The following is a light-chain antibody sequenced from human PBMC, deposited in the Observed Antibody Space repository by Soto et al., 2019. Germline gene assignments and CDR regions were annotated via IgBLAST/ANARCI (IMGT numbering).Light chain of an antibody. CDR2: GAS. CDR1: QGVGST. V-gene: IGKV3-20*01. Sequence: EIVMTQSPATLSVSPGERVTLSCRASQGVGSTLAWYRQQPGQAPRLLIYGASSRATGIPDRFSGSGSGTDFTLTIRRLEPEDFAVYYCQQYGSSLWTFGQGTKVDIK. CDR3: QQYGSSLWT. J-gene: IGKJ1*01.